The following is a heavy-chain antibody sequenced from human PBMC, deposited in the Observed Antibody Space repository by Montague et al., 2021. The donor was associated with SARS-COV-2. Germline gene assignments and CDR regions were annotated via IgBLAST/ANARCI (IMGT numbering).Heavy chain of an antibody. CDR2: IYGDDDN. CDR3: AHFGILRYFDP. Sequence: PALVKPTQTLTLTCTFSGFSLSTSEVGVGWIRQPPGKAPGFLALIYGDDDNRYKPSLKSRLTITKVTSKNRVVLTMTNVDPVDTATYYCAHFGILRYFDPWGQGTLVTVSS. J-gene: IGHJ5*02. CDR1: GFSLSTSEVG. D-gene: IGHD3-9*01. V-gene: IGHV2-5*02.